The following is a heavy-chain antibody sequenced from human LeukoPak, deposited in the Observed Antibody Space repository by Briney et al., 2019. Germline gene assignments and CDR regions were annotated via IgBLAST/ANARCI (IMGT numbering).Heavy chain of an antibody. CDR3: ATLPRALSYYGSGSY. J-gene: IGHJ4*01. D-gene: IGHD3-10*01. Sequence: SETLSLTCTVSGGSLSSNTYSWGWIRQPPGQGLEWIGNIYYDGNTYYNPSLKSRVTISVDTSKNQFSLKLSSVTAADTAVYYCATLPRALSYYGSGSYWGHGTLVTVSS. CDR2: IYYDGNT. CDR1: GGSLSSNTYS. V-gene: IGHV4-39*01.